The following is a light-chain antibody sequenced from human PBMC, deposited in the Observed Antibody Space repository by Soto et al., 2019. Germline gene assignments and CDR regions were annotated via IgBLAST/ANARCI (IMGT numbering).Light chain of an antibody. V-gene: IGLV2-23*01. J-gene: IGLJ3*02. CDR1: SNDVGTYSL. Sequence: QSVLTQPASVSGSPGQSISISCSGASNDVGTYSLVSWYQQHPGNPPKLLIYEGRRRPSGVSNRFSGSNSDNTASLTISGLQAEDEADYFCCSYAGIRTNGVFGGGTKLTVL. CDR3: CSYAGIRTNGV. CDR2: EGR.